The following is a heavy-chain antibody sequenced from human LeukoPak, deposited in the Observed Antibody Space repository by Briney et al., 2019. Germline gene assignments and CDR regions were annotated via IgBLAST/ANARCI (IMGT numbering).Heavy chain of an antibody. CDR3: AGLYDSSGAHFDY. V-gene: IGHV4-59*08. J-gene: IGHJ4*02. Sequence: SETLSLTCTVSGGSISSYYWSWIRQPPGKGLEWIGYIYYSGSTNYNPSLKSRVTISVDTSKNQFSLKLSSVTAADTAVYYCAGLYDSSGAHFDYWGQGTLVTVSS. CDR2: IYYSGST. CDR1: GGSISSYY. D-gene: IGHD3-22*01.